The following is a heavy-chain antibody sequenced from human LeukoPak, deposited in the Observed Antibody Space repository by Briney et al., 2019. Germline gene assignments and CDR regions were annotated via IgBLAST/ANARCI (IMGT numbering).Heavy chain of an antibody. CDR2: ISWDGGST. J-gene: IGHJ4*02. Sequence: GGSLRLSCAASGFTFDDHNMNWVRQAPGKGLEWVSLISWDGGSTYYADSVKGRFTISRDNSKNTLYLQMNSLRAEDTAVYYCAKVLHHQGSGWYLFGDYWGQGTLVTVSS. D-gene: IGHD6-19*01. CDR1: GFTFDDHN. CDR3: AKVLHHQGSGWYLFGDY. V-gene: IGHV3-43*01.